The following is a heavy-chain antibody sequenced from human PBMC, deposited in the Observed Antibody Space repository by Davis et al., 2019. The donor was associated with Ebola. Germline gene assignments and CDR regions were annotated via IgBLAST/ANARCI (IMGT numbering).Heavy chain of an antibody. Sequence: ASVKVSCQASGYTFTGYYMHWVRQAPGQGLEWMGWINPNSGGTNYAQKFQGRVTMTRDTSISTAYMELSRLRSNDTAVYYCARVAAVAGTGYYGMDVWGQGTTVTVSS. D-gene: IGHD6-19*01. CDR2: INPNSGGT. V-gene: IGHV1-2*02. CDR1: GYTFTGYY. J-gene: IGHJ6*02. CDR3: ARVAAVAGTGYYGMDV.